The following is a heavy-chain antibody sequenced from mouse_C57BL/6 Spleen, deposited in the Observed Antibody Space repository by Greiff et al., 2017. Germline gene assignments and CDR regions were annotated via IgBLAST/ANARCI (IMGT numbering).Heavy chain of an antibody. CDR3: AIVTTVVVWYFDV. V-gene: IGHV1-74*01. CDR2: IHPSDSDT. Sequence: QVQLKQPGAELVKPGASVKVSCKASGYTFTSYWMHWVKQRPGQGLEWIGRIHPSDSDTNYNQKFKGKATLTVDKSSSTAYMQLSSLTSEDSAVYYCAIVTTVVVWYFDVWGTGTTVTVSS. CDR1: GYTFTSYW. J-gene: IGHJ1*03. D-gene: IGHD1-1*01.